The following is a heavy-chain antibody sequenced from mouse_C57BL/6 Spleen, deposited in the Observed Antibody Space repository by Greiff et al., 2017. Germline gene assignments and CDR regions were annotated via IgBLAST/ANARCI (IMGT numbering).Heavy chain of an antibody. J-gene: IGHJ2*01. Sequence: QVQLQQPGPELVKPGASVKISCKASGYAFSSSWMNWVKQRPGKGLEWIGRIYPGDGDTNYNGKFKGKVTLTADKSSSTVYMQLSSLTSEDSAVYFCESSLGLYYFDYWGQGTTLTVSS. V-gene: IGHV1-82*01. CDR1: GYAFSSSW. CDR3: ESSLGLYYFDY. D-gene: IGHD4-1*01. CDR2: IYPGDGDT.